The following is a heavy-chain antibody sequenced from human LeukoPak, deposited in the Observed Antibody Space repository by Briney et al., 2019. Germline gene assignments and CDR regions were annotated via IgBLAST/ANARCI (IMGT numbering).Heavy chain of an antibody. CDR2: MNPNSGNI. CDR1: GYTFTSYD. D-gene: IGHD2/OR15-2a*01. V-gene: IGHV1-8*02. Sequence: GASVKVSCKTSGYTFTSYDINWVRQATGQGLEWMGWMNPNSGNIGYAQNFQGRVTMTRNTSISTAYMELSSVRSEDTAVYYCVRFLKNPVNRRGPANYYMDVWGKGTTVTISS. J-gene: IGHJ6*03. CDR3: VRFLKNPVNRRGPANYYMDV.